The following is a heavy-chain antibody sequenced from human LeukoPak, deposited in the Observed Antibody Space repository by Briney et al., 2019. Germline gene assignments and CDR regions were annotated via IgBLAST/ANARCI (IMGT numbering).Heavy chain of an antibody. V-gene: IGHV4-34*01. D-gene: IGHD1-26*01. CDR2: INQSGST. J-gene: IGHJ4*02. CDR1: SGSFSNYY. CDR3: ARGALKWELPPIRARKSYYFDY. Sequence: SETLSLTCAVYSGSFSNYYWSWIRQPPGKGLEWIGEINQSGSTNYNPSLKSRVTISVDTSKNHFSLKLSSVTAADTAVYYCARGALKWELPPIRARKSYYFDYWGQGTLVTVSS.